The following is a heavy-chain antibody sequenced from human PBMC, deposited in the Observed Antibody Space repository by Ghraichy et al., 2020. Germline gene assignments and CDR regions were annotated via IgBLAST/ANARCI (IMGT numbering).Heavy chain of an antibody. CDR3: AKNIVVAGKILYYYYGMDV. V-gene: IGHV3-7*01. Sequence: LNISCAASGFPFRGYWMTWVRQAPGKGLEWVASIKQDGTEEKYLDSVKGRFTISRDNPKNSLYLQMNSLRAEDTAVYYCAKNIVVAGKILYYYYGMDVWGQGTTVTVSS. D-gene: IGHD6-19*01. CDR2: IKQDGTEE. CDR1: GFPFRGYW. J-gene: IGHJ6*02.